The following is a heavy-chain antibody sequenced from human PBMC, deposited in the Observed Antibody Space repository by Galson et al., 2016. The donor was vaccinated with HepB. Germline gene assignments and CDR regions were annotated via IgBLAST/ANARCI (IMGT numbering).Heavy chain of an antibody. CDR3: AREDSSGYYYFDY. CDR2: ISGSDGST. V-gene: IGHV3-23*01. CDR1: GFTFGNYV. J-gene: IGHJ4*02. D-gene: IGHD3-22*01. Sequence: SLRLSCAASGFTFGNYVMSWVRQAPGKGLEWVSAISGSDGSTYYADSVKGRFTISRDNSKNTLYLQMNSLRAEDTAVYYCAREDSSGYYYFDYWGQGTLVAVSS.